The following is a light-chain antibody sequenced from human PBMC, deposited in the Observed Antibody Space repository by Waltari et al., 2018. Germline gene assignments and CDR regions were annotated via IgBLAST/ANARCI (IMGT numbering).Light chain of an antibody. Sequence: DIVMTQSPLSLPVTPGEPASISCRSSQSLLYSAGYNYLDWDLQTPGQSPQLLIYLGSNRASWVPDRFSGSGSGTDCTLKISRVEAEDVGVYYFMQALQTPRTFGQGTKVEIK. J-gene: IGKJ1*01. CDR1: QSLLYSAGYNY. CDR3: MQALQTPRT. V-gene: IGKV2-28*01. CDR2: LGS.